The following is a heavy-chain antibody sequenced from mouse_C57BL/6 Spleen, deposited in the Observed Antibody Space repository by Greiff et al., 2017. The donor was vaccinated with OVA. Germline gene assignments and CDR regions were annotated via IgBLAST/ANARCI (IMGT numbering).Heavy chain of an antibody. J-gene: IGHJ1*03. CDR1: GYTFTSYW. D-gene: IGHD1-1*01. CDR2: IDPSDSYT. V-gene: IGHV1-69*01. CDR3: ARADYGSGDWYFDV. Sequence: QVQLQQPGAELVMPGASVKLSCKASGYTFTSYWMHWVKQRPGQGLEWIGEIDPSDSYTNYNQKFKGKSTLTVDKSSSTAYMQLSSLTSADSAVYYCARADYGSGDWYFDVWGTGTTVTVSS.